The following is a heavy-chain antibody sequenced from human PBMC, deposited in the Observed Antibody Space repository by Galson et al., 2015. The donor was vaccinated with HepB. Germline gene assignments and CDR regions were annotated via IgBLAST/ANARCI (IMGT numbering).Heavy chain of an antibody. CDR1: GFTFSSYS. Sequence: SLRLSCAASGFTFSSYSMNWVRQAPGKGLEWVSSISSSSSYIYYADSVKGRFTISRDNAKNSLYLQMNSLRAEDTAVYYCARDGLGNWFDPWGQGTLVTVSS. J-gene: IGHJ5*02. CDR3: ARDGLGNWFDP. D-gene: IGHD3-16*01. V-gene: IGHV3-21*01. CDR2: ISSSSSYI.